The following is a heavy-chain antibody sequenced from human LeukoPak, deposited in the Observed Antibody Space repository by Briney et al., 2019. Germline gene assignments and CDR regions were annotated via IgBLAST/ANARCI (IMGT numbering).Heavy chain of an antibody. D-gene: IGHD6-13*01. V-gene: IGHV4-39*01. CDR1: GGSISSSSYY. CDR3: ARQSDSSSWRRFDY. Sequence: SETLSLTCTVSGGSISSSSYYWGWIRQPPGKGLEWIGSIYYSGSTYYNPSLKSRVTISVDTSKNQFSLKLSSVTAADTAVYYCARQSDSSSWRRFDYWGQGTLVTVSS. J-gene: IGHJ4*02. CDR2: IYYSGST.